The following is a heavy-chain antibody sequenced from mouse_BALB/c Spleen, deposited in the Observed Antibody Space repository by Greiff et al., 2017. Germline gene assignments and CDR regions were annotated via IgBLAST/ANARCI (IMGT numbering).Heavy chain of an antibody. V-gene: IGHV4-1*02. J-gene: IGHJ3*01. D-gene: IGHD1-1*01. CDR1: GFDFSRYW. Sequence: EVKLMESGGGLVQPGGSLKLSCAASGFDFSRYWMSWVRQAPGKGLEWIGEINPDSSTINYTPSLKDKFIISRDNAKNTLYLQMSKVRSEDTALYYCARHYYGSSPAWFAYWGQGTLVTVSA. CDR2: INPDSSTI. CDR3: ARHYYGSSPAWFAY.